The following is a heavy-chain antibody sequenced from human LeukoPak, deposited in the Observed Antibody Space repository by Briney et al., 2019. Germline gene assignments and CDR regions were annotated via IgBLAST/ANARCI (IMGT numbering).Heavy chain of an antibody. J-gene: IGHJ5*02. CDR3: ARDLSGSAAGAMNWFDP. CDR1: GDSVSSNSAA. D-gene: IGHD6-13*01. Sequence: SQTLSLTCAISGDSVSSNSAAWNWIRQSPSRGLEWLGRTYFRSKWIGDYAVSVKSRITIDADTSKNQFSLHLNSVTPEDTAVYYCARDLSGSAAGAMNWFDPWGQGTLVAVSS. V-gene: IGHV6-1*01. CDR2: TYFRSKWIG.